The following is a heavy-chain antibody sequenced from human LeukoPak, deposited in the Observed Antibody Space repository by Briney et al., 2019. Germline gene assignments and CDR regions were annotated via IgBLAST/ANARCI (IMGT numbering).Heavy chain of an antibody. CDR2: ITDSGFTT. CDR3: ANAGFCSSTTCYNPFDH. J-gene: IGHJ4*02. CDR1: VFTFSRYA. D-gene: IGHD2-2*02. V-gene: IGHV3-23*01. Sequence: GGSLRLSSAPAVFTFSRYAMSWVRQAPGEGLEWVSGITDSGFTTFYANSVKGRFTISRDNSKNTLYLQMNSLRAEDTAVYYCANAGFCSSTTCYNPFDHWGQGTLVTVSS.